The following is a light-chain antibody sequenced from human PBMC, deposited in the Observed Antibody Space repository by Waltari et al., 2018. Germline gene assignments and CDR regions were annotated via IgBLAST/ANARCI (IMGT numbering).Light chain of an antibody. J-gene: IGKJ4*01. CDR2: SAS. CDR3: QQTSTFPVT. Sequence: DIQMTQSPSSVSASVGDRVTITCRASQGISNWLAWYQQKPGKAPNLLVYSASNLQSGVPSRFSSSGSGTDFTLTISSLQPEDFATYYCQQTSTFPVTFGGGTEVEF. V-gene: IGKV1-12*01. CDR1: QGISNW.